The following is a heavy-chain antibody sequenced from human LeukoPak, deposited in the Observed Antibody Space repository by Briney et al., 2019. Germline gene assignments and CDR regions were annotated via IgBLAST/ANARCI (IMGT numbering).Heavy chain of an antibody. CDR1: GYTFTSYG. CDR3: ARVLGVDCGGDCYLDY. CDR2: ISAYNGNT. Sequence: ASVKVSCKASGYTFTSYGISWVRQAPGQGLEWMGWISAYNGNTNNAQKLQGRVTMTTDTSTSTAYMELRSLRSDDTAVYYCARVLGVDCGGDCYLDYWGQGTLVTVSS. V-gene: IGHV1-18*01. D-gene: IGHD2-21*02. J-gene: IGHJ4*02.